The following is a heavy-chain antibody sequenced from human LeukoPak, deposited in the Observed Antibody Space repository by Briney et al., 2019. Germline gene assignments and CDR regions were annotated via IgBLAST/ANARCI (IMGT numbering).Heavy chain of an antibody. CDR1: GFIFRTFA. CDR2: ISGSGHST. J-gene: IGHJ3*02. CDR3: STLVTTSAFDI. V-gene: IGHV3-23*01. D-gene: IGHD2-21*02. Sequence: GGSLRLSCAASGFIFRTFAMSWVRQAPGKGLEWVSAISGSGHSTYYADSVKGRFAISGDNSNNTLFLQMNSLRAEDTARYYCSTLVTTSAFDIWGQGTVVAVSS.